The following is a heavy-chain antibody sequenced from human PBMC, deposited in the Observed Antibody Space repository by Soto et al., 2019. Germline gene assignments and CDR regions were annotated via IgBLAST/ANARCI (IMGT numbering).Heavy chain of an antibody. V-gene: IGHV4-59*01. CDR1: GGSISSYY. D-gene: IGHD5-18*01. CDR2: IYYSGST. Sequence: SETLSLTCTVPGGSISSYYWSWIRQPPGKGLEWIGYIYYSGSTNYNPSLKSRVTISVDTSKNQFSLKLSSVTAADTAVYYCARMVNAFDMWGQGTMVTVSS. J-gene: IGHJ3*02. CDR3: ARMVNAFDM.